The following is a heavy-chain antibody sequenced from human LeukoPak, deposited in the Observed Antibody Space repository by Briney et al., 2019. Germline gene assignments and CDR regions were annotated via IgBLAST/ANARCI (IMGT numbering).Heavy chain of an antibody. D-gene: IGHD3-10*01. CDR3: ARCRKVTMVRGVITGPCYFDY. V-gene: IGHV1-69*13. CDR2: IIPIFGTA. Sequence: GASVKVSCKASGYTFTSYAMHWVRQAPGQGLEWMGGIIPIFGTANYAQKFQGRVTITADESTSTAYMELSSLRSEDTAVYYCARCRKVTMVRGVITGPCYFDYWGQGTLVTVSS. J-gene: IGHJ4*02. CDR1: GYTFTSYA.